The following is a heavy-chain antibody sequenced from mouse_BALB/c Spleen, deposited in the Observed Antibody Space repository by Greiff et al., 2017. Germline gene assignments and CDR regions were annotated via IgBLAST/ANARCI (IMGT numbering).Heavy chain of an antibody. V-gene: IGHV14-3*02. CDR3: ARLTGRDY. CDR2: IDPANGNT. Sequence: VQLQQSGAELVKPGASVKLSCTASGFNIKDTYMHWVKQRPEQGLEWIGRIDPANGNTKYDPKFQGKATITADTSSNRAYLQLSSLTSEDTAVYYCARLTGRDYWGQGTTLTVSS. J-gene: IGHJ2*01. CDR1: GFNIKDTY. D-gene: IGHD4-1*01.